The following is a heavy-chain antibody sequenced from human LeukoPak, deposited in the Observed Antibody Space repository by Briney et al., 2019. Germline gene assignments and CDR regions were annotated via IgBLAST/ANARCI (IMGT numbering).Heavy chain of an antibody. J-gene: IGHJ4*02. CDR3: ARDPGRWLPDHIDY. Sequence: GASVKVSCKASGGTFSSYAISWVRQAPGQGLEWMGRIIPILGIANYAQKFQGRVTMTTDTSTSTAYMELRSLRSDDTAVYYCARDPGRWLPDHIDYWGQGTLVTVSS. CDR2: IIPILGIA. D-gene: IGHD1-26*01. CDR1: GGTFSSYA. V-gene: IGHV1-69*04.